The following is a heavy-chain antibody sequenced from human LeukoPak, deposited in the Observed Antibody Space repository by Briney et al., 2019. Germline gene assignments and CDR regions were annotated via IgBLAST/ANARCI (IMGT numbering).Heavy chain of an antibody. D-gene: IGHD3-10*01. CDR2: IYYSGST. Sequence: KTSETLSLTCTVSGDSISSGSYYWGWIRQPPGKGLEWIGSIYYSGSTYYNPSLKSRVTISVDTPKNQFSLKLSSVTAADTAVYYCARFQGYGSGSSEYWGQGTLVTVSS. J-gene: IGHJ4*02. V-gene: IGHV4-39*01. CDR1: GDSISSGSYY. CDR3: ARFQGYGSGSSEY.